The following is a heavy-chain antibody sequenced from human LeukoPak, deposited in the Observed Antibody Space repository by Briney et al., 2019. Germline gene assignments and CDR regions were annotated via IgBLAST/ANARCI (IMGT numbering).Heavy chain of an antibody. CDR2: ISGGGNT. Sequence: GGSLRLSCAASGFTFSSYDMSWVRQAPGKGLEWVSGISGGGNTFYSDAVKGRFTISRDNSKNTLYLQMNSLRAEDTAVYYCARDSGWGGYYMPLGPDYWGQGTLVTVSS. CDR3: ARDSGWGGYYMPLGPDY. J-gene: IGHJ4*02. CDR1: GFTFSSYD. D-gene: IGHD3-3*01. V-gene: IGHV3-23*01.